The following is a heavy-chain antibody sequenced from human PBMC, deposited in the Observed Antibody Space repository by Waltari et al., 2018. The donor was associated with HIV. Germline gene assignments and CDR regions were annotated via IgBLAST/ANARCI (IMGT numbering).Heavy chain of an antibody. D-gene: IGHD2-2*01. CDR3: ARPYCSSTSCSTGLWFDP. J-gene: IGHJ5*02. CDR1: GGSLSSSCYS. Sequence: QLQLQESGAGLVKPSETLSLNCTVRGGSLSSSCYSRAWLRQAPGTGLEWIWSIYYRGSTYYNPSLKSRVTISVDTSKNQFSLKLSSVTAADTAVYYCARPYCSSTSCSTGLWFDPWGQGTLVTVSS. V-gene: IGHV4-39*01. CDR2: IYYRGST.